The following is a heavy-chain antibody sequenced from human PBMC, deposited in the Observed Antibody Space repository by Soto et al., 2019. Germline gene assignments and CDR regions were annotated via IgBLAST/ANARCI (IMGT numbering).Heavy chain of an antibody. CDR1: GGSISSYY. V-gene: IGHV4-59*01. CDR2: IYYSGRT. CDR3: TREQSDDNYFDP. J-gene: IGHJ5*02. D-gene: IGHD6-19*01. Sequence: SETLSLTCTVSGGSISSYYWSWIRQPPGKGLEWIGYIYYSGRTNYNPSLKSRVTISLDKSKSQFSLRLISVTAADTAVYYCTREQSDDNYFDPWGQGTLVIVSS.